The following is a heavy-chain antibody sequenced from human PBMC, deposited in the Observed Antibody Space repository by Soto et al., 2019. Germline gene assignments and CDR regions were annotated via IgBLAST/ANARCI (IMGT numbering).Heavy chain of an antibody. D-gene: IGHD6-6*01. Sequence: VASVKVSCKASGYTFTSYAMHWVRQAPGQRLEWMGWINAGNGNTKYSQKFQGRVTITRDTSASTAYMELSSLRSEDTAVYYCARDVWQLVRYGMDVWGQGTTVTVSS. CDR1: GYTFTSYA. CDR3: ARDVWQLVRYGMDV. V-gene: IGHV1-3*01. J-gene: IGHJ6*02. CDR2: INAGNGNT.